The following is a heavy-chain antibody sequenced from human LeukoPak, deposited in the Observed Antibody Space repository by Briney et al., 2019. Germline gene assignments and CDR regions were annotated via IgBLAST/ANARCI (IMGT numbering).Heavy chain of an antibody. V-gene: IGHV4-34*01. Sequence: SETLSLTCAVYGGSFSGYYWSWIRQPPGKGLEWIGEINHSGSTNYNPPLKSRVTISVDTSKNQFSLKLSSVTAADTAVYYCARVLVSAALYYFDYWGQGTLVTVSS. D-gene: IGHD2-2*01. CDR3: ARVLVSAALYYFDY. J-gene: IGHJ4*02. CDR2: INHSGST. CDR1: GGSFSGYY.